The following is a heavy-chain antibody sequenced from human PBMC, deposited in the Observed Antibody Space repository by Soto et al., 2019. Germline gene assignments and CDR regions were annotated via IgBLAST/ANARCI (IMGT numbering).Heavy chain of an antibody. CDR3: ARGVHYDRSGYYYFY. Sequence: QVQLVQSGAEVKKPGSSVKVSCKASGGTFNNCAISWVRQAPGQGLEWMGGIIPIFGTANYAQKFQDRVTNTADESTSTAYMELRSLRSEDTAVYYCARGVHYDRSGYYYFYWGQGTLVTVSP. V-gene: IGHV1-69*01. CDR2: IIPIFGTA. D-gene: IGHD3-22*01. J-gene: IGHJ4*02. CDR1: GGTFNNCA.